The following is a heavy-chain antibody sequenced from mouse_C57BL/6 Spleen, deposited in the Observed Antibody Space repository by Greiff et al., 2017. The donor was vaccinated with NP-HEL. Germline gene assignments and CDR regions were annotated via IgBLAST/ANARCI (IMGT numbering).Heavy chain of an antibody. Sequence: VQLQQSGPELVKPGASVKMSCKASGYTFTDYYMHWVKQKPGKGLEWIGEIYPGSGNTYYNEKFKGKATLTADTSSSTAYMQLSSLTSEDSAVYFCARTLRYFDYWGQGTTLTVSS. CDR1: YTFTDYYM. CDR2: YPGSGNTY. CDR3: RTLRYFDY. V-gene: IGHV1-83*01. J-gene: IGHJ2*01.